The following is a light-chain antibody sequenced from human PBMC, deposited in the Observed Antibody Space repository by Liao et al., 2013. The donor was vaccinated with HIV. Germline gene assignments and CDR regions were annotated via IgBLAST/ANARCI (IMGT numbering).Light chain of an antibody. Sequence: SYELTQPPSVSVSPGQTAIITCSGDKLGDKYTCWYQQRPGQSPVLVIYQDNKRPFGIPERFSGSNSGNTATLTISGTQAMDEADYYCQVWDSSSDRVFGGGTKLTVL. CDR1: KLGDKY. J-gene: IGLJ3*02. CDR2: QDN. CDR3: QVWDSSSDRV. V-gene: IGLV3-1*01.